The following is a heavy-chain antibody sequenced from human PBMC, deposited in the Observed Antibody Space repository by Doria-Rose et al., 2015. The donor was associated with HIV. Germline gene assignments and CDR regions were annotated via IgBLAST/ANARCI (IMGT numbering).Heavy chain of an antibody. CDR1: GGSISSYY. CDR2: IYSSGST. J-gene: IGHJ6*03. V-gene: IGHV4-4*09. CDR3: ARFRPSRGIYYSLDV. D-gene: IGHD3-10*01. Sequence: QVQLQESGPGLVKPAETLSLTCTVSGGSISSYYWNWIRQPPGKGLEWIGYIYSSGSTHNNSSLKSRVAISIDTSKNQFSLKLTSVTAADTAVYYCARFRPSRGIYYSLDVWGKGTTVTVSS.